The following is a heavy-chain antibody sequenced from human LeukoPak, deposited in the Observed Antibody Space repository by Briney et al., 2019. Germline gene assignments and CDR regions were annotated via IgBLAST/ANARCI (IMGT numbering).Heavy chain of an antibody. Sequence: GGSLRLSCAASGFTFSSYWMSWVRQAPGKGLEWVAFIWSDESNRYYADSVKGRFTISRDNSKNMLYLQMNSLRAEDTAVYYCAKSLSSRGVIIPKTSRYFDYWGQGTLVTVSS. J-gene: IGHJ4*02. D-gene: IGHD3-10*01. CDR1: GFTFSSYW. CDR2: IWSDESNR. CDR3: AKSLSSRGVIIPKTSRYFDY. V-gene: IGHV3-30*02.